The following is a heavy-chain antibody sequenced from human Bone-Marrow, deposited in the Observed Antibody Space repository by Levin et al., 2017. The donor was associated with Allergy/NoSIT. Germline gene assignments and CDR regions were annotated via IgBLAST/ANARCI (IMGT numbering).Heavy chain of an antibody. J-gene: IGHJ4*02. D-gene: IGHD7-27*01. CDR2: IDTDTGNP. Sequence: VASVKVSCKTSGFLFTAYGMHWVRQAPGQGLEWMGWIDTDTGNPTYAQDSTGRFVFSLDTSVSTAFLHITSLRADDTAVYYCARSRGPMGIPYYFDSWGQGTLVTVSS. CDR1: GFLFTAYG. CDR3: ARSRGPMGIPYYFDS. V-gene: IGHV7-4-1*02.